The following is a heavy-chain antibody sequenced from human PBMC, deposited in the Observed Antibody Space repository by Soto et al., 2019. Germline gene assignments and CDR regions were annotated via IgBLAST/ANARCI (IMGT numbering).Heavy chain of an antibody. CDR3: ARGPLSLYSADFR. J-gene: IGHJ4*02. V-gene: IGHV4-39*01. CDR2: IYYTGRS. Sequence: QMQLQESGPGLVKASETLSLTCTASGDSISRSSYYWGWIRQSPGKGPEWIGSIYYTGRSHYNPSLKSRVTISVDASTNQFSLQLSSVTATDTAVYYCARGPLSLYSADFRWGQGTLVTVSS. D-gene: IGHD1-26*01. CDR1: GDSISRSSYY.